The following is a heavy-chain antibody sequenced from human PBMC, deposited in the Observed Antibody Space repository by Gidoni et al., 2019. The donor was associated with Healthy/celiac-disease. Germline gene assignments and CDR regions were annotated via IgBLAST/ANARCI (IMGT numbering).Heavy chain of an antibody. CDR2: INHSGST. Sequence: QVQLQQWGAGLLKPSETLSLTCAVYGGSFSGYYWSWIRQPPGKGLEWIGEINHSGSTNYNPSLKSRVTRSVDTSKNQFSLKLSSVTAADTAVYYCATSRGAAGNWFDPWGQGTLVTVSS. J-gene: IGHJ5*02. CDR3: ATSRGAAGNWFDP. CDR1: GGSFSGYY. V-gene: IGHV4-34*01. D-gene: IGHD6-13*01.